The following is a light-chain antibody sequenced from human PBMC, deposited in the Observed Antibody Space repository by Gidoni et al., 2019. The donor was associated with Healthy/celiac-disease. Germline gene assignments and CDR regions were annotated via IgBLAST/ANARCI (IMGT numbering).Light chain of an antibody. V-gene: IGKV2-40*01. CDR3: MQRIEFPWT. CDR1: QSLLDSDDGNTY. Sequence: DIVMTQTPLALPVTPGEPASISCRSSQSLLDSDDGNTYLDWYLQKPGQSPQLLIYTLSDRASGVPDRFSGSGSGTDFTLKISRVEAVDVGVYYCMQRIEFPWTFGQWTKVEIK. J-gene: IGKJ1*01. CDR2: TLS.